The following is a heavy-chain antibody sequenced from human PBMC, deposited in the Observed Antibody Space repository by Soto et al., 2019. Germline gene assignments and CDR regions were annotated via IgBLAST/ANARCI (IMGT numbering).Heavy chain of an antibody. J-gene: IGHJ3*02. Sequence: SETLSLTCTVSGGSISSYYWSWIRQPPGKGLEWIGYIYYSGSTNYNPSLKSRVTISVDTSKNQFSLKLSSVTAADTAVHYCARGSPVGSYAFHIWGQGTMVTVSS. CDR3: ARGSPVGSYAFHI. CDR1: GGSISSYY. V-gene: IGHV4-59*01. CDR2: IYYSGST. D-gene: IGHD2-2*03.